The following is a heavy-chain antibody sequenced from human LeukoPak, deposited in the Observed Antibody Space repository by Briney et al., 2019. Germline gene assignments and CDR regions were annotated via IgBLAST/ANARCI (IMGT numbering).Heavy chain of an antibody. Sequence: SETLSLTCAVYGGSFSGYYWSWIRQPPGKGLEWIGEINHSGSTNYNPSLKSRVTISVDTSKNQFSLKLSSVTAADTAVYYCARGSTLIRDFDWLLIHYWGEGTLVTVSS. CDR3: ARGSTLIRDFDWLLIHY. CDR1: GGSFSGYY. D-gene: IGHD3-9*01. J-gene: IGHJ4*02. CDR2: INHSGST. V-gene: IGHV4-34*01.